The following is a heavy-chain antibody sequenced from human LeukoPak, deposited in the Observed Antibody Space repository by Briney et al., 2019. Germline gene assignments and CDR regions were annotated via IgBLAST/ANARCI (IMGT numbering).Heavy chain of an antibody. CDR3: ARRRGSGSYYPFDP. J-gene: IGHJ5*02. V-gene: IGHV3-11*01. Sequence: GGSLRLSCAASGFTFNDYYMSWIRQAPGKGLEWVSYISSSGSSIYYADSVKGRFTISRDNAEKSLYLQMNSLRAEDTAVYYCARRRGSGSYYPFDPWGQGTLVTVSS. CDR1: GFTFNDYY. CDR2: ISSSGSSI. D-gene: IGHD3-10*01.